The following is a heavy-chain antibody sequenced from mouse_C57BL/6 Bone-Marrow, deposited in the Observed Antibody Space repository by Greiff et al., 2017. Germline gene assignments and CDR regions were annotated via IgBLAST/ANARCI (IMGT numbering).Heavy chain of an antibody. CDR1: GYTFTSYW. Sequence: VQLQQSGAELVKPGASVKLSCKASGYTFTSYWMHWVKQRPGQGLEWIGMIHPNSGSTNYNEKFKSKATLTVDKSSSTAYMQLSSLTSEVSAVDYCASSGYFAGFAYWGQGTLVTVSA. D-gene: IGHD1-3*01. CDR3: ASSGYFAGFAY. V-gene: IGHV1-64*01. CDR2: IHPNSGST. J-gene: IGHJ3*01.